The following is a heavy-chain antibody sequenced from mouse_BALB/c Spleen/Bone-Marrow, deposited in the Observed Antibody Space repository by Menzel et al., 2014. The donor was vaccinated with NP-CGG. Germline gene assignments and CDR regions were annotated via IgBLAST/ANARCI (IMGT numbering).Heavy chain of an antibody. CDR2: IDPANGNT. CDR1: GFNIKDTY. Sequence: EVQLQQSGAELVKPGASVKLSCTASGFNIKDTYMHWVKQRPEQGLEWTGRIDPANGNTKYDPKFQGKATITADTSSNTAYLQLSSLTSEDTAVYYCARYDYGVYFDYWGQGTTLTVSS. J-gene: IGHJ2*01. V-gene: IGHV14-3*02. CDR3: ARYDYGVYFDY. D-gene: IGHD2-4*01.